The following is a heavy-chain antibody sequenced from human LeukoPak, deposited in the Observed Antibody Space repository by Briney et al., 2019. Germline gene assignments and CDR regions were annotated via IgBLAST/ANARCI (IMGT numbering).Heavy chain of an antibody. D-gene: IGHD3-10*01. CDR2: INHSGST. CDR3: ARRRSTMVRGVKNWFYP. J-gene: IGHJ5*02. CDR1: GGPFSGYY. V-gene: IGHV4-34*01. Sequence: SETLSLTCAVYGGPFSGYYWRWIRQPPGKGLEWICEINHSGSTNYNPSLKSRVPQSEDPPQNQFSLELSPVAAADHAVFFLARRRSTMVRGVKNWFYPWGEGTLVTVSS.